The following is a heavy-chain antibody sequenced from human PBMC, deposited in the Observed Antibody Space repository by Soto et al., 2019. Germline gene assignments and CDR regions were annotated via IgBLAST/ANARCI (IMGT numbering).Heavy chain of an antibody. V-gene: IGHV1-2*02. CDR3: ARGYCSSSGCSHYFDY. CDR2: INPTSGGT. Sequence: SVKVSCKASGYTFPGNYMHWGRQAPVQGLEWMALINPTSGGTNYAQKFQGRVTMTWDTSISTAYMELSRLRSDDTAIYYCARGYCSSSGCSHYFDYWGQGTLVTVSS. D-gene: IGHD2-2*01. CDR1: GYTFPGNY. J-gene: IGHJ4*02.